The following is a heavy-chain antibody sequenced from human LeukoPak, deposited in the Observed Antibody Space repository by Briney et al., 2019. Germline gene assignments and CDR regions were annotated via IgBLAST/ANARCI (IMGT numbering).Heavy chain of an antibody. CDR1: GYTFTSYD. CDR3: ARAIAVAGGHFDY. J-gene: IGHJ4*02. CDR2: MNPNSGNT. Sequence: GASVKVSCKASGYTFTSYDINWVRQATGQGLEWMGWMNPNSGNTGYAQKFQGRVTMTRNTSISTAYMELSGLRSEDTAVYYCARAIAVAGGHFDYWGQGTLVTVSS. V-gene: IGHV1-8*01. D-gene: IGHD6-19*01.